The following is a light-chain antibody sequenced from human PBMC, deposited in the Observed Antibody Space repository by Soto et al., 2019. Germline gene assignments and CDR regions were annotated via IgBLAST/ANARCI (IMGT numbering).Light chain of an antibody. V-gene: IGKV1-12*01. CDR1: QGISSW. J-gene: IGKJ1*01. CDR3: PVYYSFPWT. CDR2: AAS. Sequence: IQMTQKKSSVSASVGDRVTITCRASQGISSWLAWYQQKPGKAPELLIYAASTLQSGVPSRFSGSGSGTDFTLTISCLQSEDFATYYCPVYYSFPWTFGHGTMADIK.